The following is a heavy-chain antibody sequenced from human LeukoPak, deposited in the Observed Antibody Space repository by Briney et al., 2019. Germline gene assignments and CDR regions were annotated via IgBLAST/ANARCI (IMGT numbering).Heavy chain of an antibody. CDR1: GFTFDDYT. Sequence: GGSLRLSCAASGFTFDDYTMNWVRQVPGKGLEWVSSISSRNTYIYYADSVKGRFTISRDNAKSSLNLQMDSLRAEDTAVYYCARSRSAGYWGQGTLVTVSS. J-gene: IGHJ4*02. CDR3: ARSRSAGY. CDR2: ISSRNTYI. V-gene: IGHV3-21*01.